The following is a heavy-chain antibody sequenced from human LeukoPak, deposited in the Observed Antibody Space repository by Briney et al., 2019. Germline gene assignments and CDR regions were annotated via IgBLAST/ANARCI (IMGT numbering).Heavy chain of an antibody. CDR2: ISSSSSYI. D-gene: IGHD3-22*01. CDR1: GFTFSSYS. CDR3: AKAGRGLLPESYFDY. J-gene: IGHJ4*02. Sequence: PGGSLRLSCAASGFTFSSYSMNWVRQAPGKGLEWVSSISSSSSYIYYADSVKGRFTISRDNAKNSLYLQMNSLRAEDTAVYYCAKAGRGLLPESYFDYWGQGTLVTVSS. V-gene: IGHV3-21*04.